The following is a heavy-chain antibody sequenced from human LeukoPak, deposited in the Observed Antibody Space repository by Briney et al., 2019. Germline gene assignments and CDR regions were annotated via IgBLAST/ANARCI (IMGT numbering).Heavy chain of an antibody. CDR1: GFTVSSNY. J-gene: IGHJ4*02. D-gene: IGHD3-22*01. V-gene: IGHV3-30*02. CDR2: IRCDGSNK. Sequence: GGSLRLSCAASGFTVSSNYMSWVRQAPGKGLEWVAFIRCDGSNKYYADSVKGQFTISRDNSKSTLYLQMNSLRAEDTAVYYCARDNDYYDSSGYDYWGQGTLVTVSS. CDR3: ARDNDYYDSSGYDY.